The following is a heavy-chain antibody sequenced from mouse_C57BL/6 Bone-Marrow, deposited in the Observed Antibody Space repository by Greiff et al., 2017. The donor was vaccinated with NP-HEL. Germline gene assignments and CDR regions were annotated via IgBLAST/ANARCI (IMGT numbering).Heavy chain of an antibody. V-gene: IGHV12-3*01. CDR3: AGDSSGYGDFDY. CDR2: ITHSGET. Sequence: VQLVESGPGLVKPSQSLFLTCSTTGFPITSGYYWFWIRQSPGKPLEWMGYITHSGETFYNPSLQSPTSITRETSKNQFFLQLNSVTSGDTAMYYCAGDSSGYGDFDYGGQGTTLTVSA. D-gene: IGHD3-2*02. CDR1: GFPITSGYY. J-gene: IGHJ2*01.